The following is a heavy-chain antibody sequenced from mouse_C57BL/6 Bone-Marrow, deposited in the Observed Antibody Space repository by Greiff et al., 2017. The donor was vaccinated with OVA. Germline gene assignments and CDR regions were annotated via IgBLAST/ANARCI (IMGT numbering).Heavy chain of an antibody. V-gene: IGHV10-1*01. D-gene: IGHD2-4*01. CDR1: GFSFNTYA. CDR3: VRPYYDYDEGWAMDY. CDR2: IRSKSNNYAT. J-gene: IGHJ4*01. Sequence: EVKLVESGGGLVQPKGSLKLSCAASGFSFNTYAMNWVRQAPGKGLEWVARIRSKSNNYATYYADSVKDRFTISRDDSESMLYLQMNNLKTEDTAMYYCVRPYYDYDEGWAMDYWGQGTSVTVSS.